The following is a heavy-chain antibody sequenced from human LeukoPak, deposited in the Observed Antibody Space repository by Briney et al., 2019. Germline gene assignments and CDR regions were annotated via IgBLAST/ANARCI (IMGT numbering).Heavy chain of an antibody. J-gene: IGHJ4*02. D-gene: IGHD3-10*01. CDR2: IWSDGSKK. CDR3: ARDRVLIGFDY. Sequence: GALRLSCAASGFTFSTYGMHWVRQAPGKGLEWVAIIWSDGSKKYYADFVKGRFTISRDNSKNTLYLQMNSLRAEDTAIYYCARDRVLIGFDYWGQGTLVTVSS. V-gene: IGHV3-33*01. CDR1: GFTFSTYG.